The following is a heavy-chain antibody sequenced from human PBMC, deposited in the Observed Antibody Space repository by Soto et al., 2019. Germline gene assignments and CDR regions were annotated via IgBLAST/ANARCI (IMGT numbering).Heavy chain of an antibody. CDR1: GYTFNTYG. Sequence: GASVKVSCKASGYTFNTYGINWVRQAPGQGLEWMGWISAYNGNTNYAEKVRGRVTMTTDTSTSTAYMELRSLRSDDTAVYYCAREALYSSGWYYSDYWGQVTPVTVSS. D-gene: IGHD6-13*01. CDR3: AREALYSSGWYYSDY. V-gene: IGHV1-18*01. J-gene: IGHJ4*02. CDR2: ISAYNGNT.